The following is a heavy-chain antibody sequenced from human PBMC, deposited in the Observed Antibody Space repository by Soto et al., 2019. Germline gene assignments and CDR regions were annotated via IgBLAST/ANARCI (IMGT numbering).Heavy chain of an antibody. V-gene: IGHV1-46*01. D-gene: IGHD2-15*01. Sequence: QVQLVQSGDEVKRPGASVKVSCTASGYTFTSYYMHWVRQAPGQGPEWVGIINPGGGRPNYAQKFQGRVTMTTDTATNSVYMELSSLQSSDTAVYYCARENVPHGGISNVADYWGQGTQVIVSS. CDR1: GYTFTSYY. CDR2: INPGGGRP. J-gene: IGHJ4*02. CDR3: ARENVPHGGISNVADY.